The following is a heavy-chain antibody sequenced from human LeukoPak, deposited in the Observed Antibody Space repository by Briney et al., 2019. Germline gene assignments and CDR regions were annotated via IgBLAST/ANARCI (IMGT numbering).Heavy chain of an antibody. J-gene: IGHJ4*02. CDR1: GFTFSSYG. CDR2: IGGRDGST. CDR3: ARDVPAVAGAPFFEY. V-gene: IGHV3-23*01. Sequence: GGSLRLSCAASGFTFSSYGMSWVRQAPGKGLEWVSAIGGRDGSTYYADSVKGRFTISRDNSKNTLYLQMNSLRAEDTAVYYCARDVPAVAGAPFFEYWGQGTLVTVSS. D-gene: IGHD6-19*01.